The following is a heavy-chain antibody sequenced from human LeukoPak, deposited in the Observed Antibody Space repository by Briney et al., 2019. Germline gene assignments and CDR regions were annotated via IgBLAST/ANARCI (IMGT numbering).Heavy chain of an antibody. CDR3: ARALTRTQLWPGFDY. CDR2: LSYDGIYK. CDR1: GFTFSTYA. Sequence: GGSLRLSCAASGFTFSTYAMHWVRQAPRKGVEWVAVLSYDGIYKYYADSVKGRFTISRDTSKNTLYLQMSSLRDEDTAPYYCARALTRTQLWPGFDYWGQGTLVSVSS. D-gene: IGHD1-1*01. V-gene: IGHV3-30*04. J-gene: IGHJ4*02.